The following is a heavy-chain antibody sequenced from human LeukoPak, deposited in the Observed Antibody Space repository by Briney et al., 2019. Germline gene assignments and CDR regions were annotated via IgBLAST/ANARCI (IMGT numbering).Heavy chain of an antibody. CDR1: GFTFSSYS. Sequence: GGSLRLSCAASGFTFSSYSMNWVRQAPGKGLEWVSSISISSSYIYYADSVKGRFTISRDNSKNTLYLQMNSLRAEDTAVYYCAKWYYYYYYMDVWGKGTTVTISS. J-gene: IGHJ6*03. CDR3: AKWYYYYYYMDV. V-gene: IGHV3-21*01. CDR2: ISISSSYI. D-gene: IGHD1-26*01.